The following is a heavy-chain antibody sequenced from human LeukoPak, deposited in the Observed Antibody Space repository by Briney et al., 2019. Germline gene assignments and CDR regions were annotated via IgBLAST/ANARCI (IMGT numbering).Heavy chain of an antibody. J-gene: IGHJ4*02. CDR3: ARGGNSGPYFDY. CDR2: ISSSSSYI. Sequence: GGSLRLSRAASGFTFSSYSMNWVRQAPGKGLEWVSSISSSSSYIYYADSVKGRFTISRDNAKNSLYLQMNSLRAEDTAVYYCARGGNSGPYFDYWGQGTLVTVSS. V-gene: IGHV3-21*01. D-gene: IGHD4-23*01. CDR1: GFTFSSYS.